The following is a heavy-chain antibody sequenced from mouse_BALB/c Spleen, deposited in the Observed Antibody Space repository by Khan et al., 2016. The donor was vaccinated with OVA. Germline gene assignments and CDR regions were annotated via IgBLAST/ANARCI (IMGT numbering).Heavy chain of an antibody. Sequence: EVQLVESGGGLVQPGGSRKLSCAASGFTFSSFGIHWVRQAPKKGLEWVAYISSGSSTIYSVDTVKGRFTISRDIPKNTLFLQMTSLRSEDTAMYYCARSGGNFHWYFDVWGAGTSVTVSS. J-gene: IGHJ1*01. CDR2: ISSGSSTI. D-gene: IGHD2-1*01. V-gene: IGHV5-17*02. CDR3: ARSGGNFHWYFDV. CDR1: GFTFSSFG.